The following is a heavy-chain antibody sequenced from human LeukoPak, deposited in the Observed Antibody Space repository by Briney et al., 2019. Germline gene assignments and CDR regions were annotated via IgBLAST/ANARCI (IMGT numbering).Heavy chain of an antibody. V-gene: IGHV4-34*01. J-gene: IGHJ4*02. Sequence: PSETLSLTCAVYGGSSRGYYWSWIRQPPGKGLEWIGEINHSGSTNYNPSLKSRVTISVDTSKNQFSLKLSSVTAADTSVYYCAREDCSAGSCSHFDFWGQGTLVTVSS. D-gene: IGHD2-15*01. CDR1: GGSSRGYY. CDR2: INHSGST. CDR3: AREDCSAGSCSHFDF.